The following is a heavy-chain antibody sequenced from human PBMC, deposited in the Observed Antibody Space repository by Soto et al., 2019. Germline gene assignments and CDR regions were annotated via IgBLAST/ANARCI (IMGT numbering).Heavy chain of an antibody. J-gene: IGHJ4*02. D-gene: IGHD1-1*01. CDR2: IYWDDDK. V-gene: IGHV2-5*02. Sequence: SGPTLVNPTQTLTLTCTFSGLSLTTRPVGVGWIRQPPGQALEWVALIYWDDDKRYNPSLKTRVTITKDTSKNQVVLTMTNMDPVDTATYYCAHRQLYNGAWNEGTFDYWGQGALVTVSS. CDR3: AHRQLYNGAWNEGTFDY. CDR1: GLSLTTRPVG.